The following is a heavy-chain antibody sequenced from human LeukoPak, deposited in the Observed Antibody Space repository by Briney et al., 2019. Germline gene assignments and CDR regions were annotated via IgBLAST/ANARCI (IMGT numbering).Heavy chain of an antibody. CDR2: VWHDGSNE. CDR3: ARYCIGGSCYPDYYYYYAMDV. Sequence: PGGSLRLSCAASGFSLSSYGMHWVRQAPGKGLEWVAVVWHDGSNENYADSVKGRFIISRDNSKNTLYLQMNSLRDEDTAVYYCARYCIGGSCYPDYYYYYAMDVWGQGTTVTVSS. J-gene: IGHJ6*02. CDR1: GFSLSSYG. D-gene: IGHD2-15*01. V-gene: IGHV3-33*01.